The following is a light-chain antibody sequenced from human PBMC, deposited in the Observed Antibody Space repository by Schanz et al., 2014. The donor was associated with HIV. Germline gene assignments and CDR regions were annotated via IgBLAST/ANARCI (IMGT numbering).Light chain of an antibody. V-gene: IGLV2-8*01. CDR2: EVS. CDR1: SSDVGGYNY. J-gene: IGLJ2*01. Sequence: QSALTQPPSASGSPGQSVTISCTGTSSDVGGYNYVSWYQQYPGKAPKLMIYEVSKRPSGVPDRFSGSKSGNTASLTVSGLQAEDEADYYCCSYAGSYTVVFGGGTKLTVL. CDR3: CSYAGSYTVV.